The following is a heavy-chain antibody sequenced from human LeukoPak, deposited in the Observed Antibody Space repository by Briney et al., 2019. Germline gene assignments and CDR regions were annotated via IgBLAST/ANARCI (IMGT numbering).Heavy chain of an antibody. J-gene: IGHJ4*02. CDR1: GFTFSSYS. CDR3: ARVRGSFDFDY. D-gene: IGHD1-26*01. V-gene: IGHV3-21*01. CDR2: ISSSSSYI. Sequence: GGPLRLSCAPSGFTFSSYSMNWVRQAPGKGLEGVSSISSSSSYIYYADSVKGRFTISRDNAKNSLYLQVNSLRAEDTAVYYCARVRGSFDFDYWGQGTLVTVSS.